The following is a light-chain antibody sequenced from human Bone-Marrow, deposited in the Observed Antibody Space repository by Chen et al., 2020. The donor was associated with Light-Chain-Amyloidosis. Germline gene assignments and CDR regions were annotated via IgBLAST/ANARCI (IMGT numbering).Light chain of an antibody. J-gene: IGKJ4*01. CDR3: MHAIEVPIT. CDR2: LGS. V-gene: IGKV2-28*01. Sequence: EIVMTQSPPSLPVTPGEPAYISCRSSQSLLHSNGYNYLEWYLQTPGQSPYLLFYLGSYRASGVPDRCSGSGSGKEFTLKISRVEAEDVGIDYCMHAIEVPITFGGGTKVEI. CDR1: QSLLHSNGYNY.